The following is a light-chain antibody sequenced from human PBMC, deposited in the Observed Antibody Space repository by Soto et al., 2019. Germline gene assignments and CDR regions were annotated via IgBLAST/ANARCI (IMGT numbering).Light chain of an antibody. CDR3: QHYGRSPST. Sequence: EIVLTQSPCTLSLSPGERATLSCRASQSVSNNYLAWYQQKPGQAPRLLIYGASSRATGIPDRFSGSGSGTDFTLTISRLEPEDFAVYYCQHYGRSPSTFGGGTKVDNK. V-gene: IGKV3-20*01. CDR2: GAS. J-gene: IGKJ4*01. CDR1: QSVSNNY.